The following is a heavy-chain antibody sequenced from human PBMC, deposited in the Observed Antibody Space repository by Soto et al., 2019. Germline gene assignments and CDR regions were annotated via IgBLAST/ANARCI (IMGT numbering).Heavy chain of an antibody. CDR3: ARSANYYGSIEEGFGYWFDP. CDR1: GGSISSSSYY. V-gene: IGHV4-39*01. Sequence: QLQLQESGPGLVKPSETLSLTCTVSGGSISSSSYYWGWIRQPPGKGLEWIGSIYYSGSTYYNPSLKSRVTISVDTPKNQFSLKLSSVTAADAAVYYFARSANYYGSIEEGFGYWFDPWCQGTLFTVSS. CDR2: IYYSGST. J-gene: IGHJ5*02. D-gene: IGHD3-10*01.